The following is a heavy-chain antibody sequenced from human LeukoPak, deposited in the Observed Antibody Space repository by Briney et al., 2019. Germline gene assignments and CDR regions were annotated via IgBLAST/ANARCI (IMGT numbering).Heavy chain of an antibody. Sequence: GGSLRLSCAASGFTFSSYAMSWVRQAPGKGLEWGSAIIGSGATTSYADSVKGRFTTSRDNSKNTLYLQMNSLRAEDTAVYYCAKAGSGWYDFQHWGQGTLVTVSS. CDR3: AKAGSGWYDFQH. CDR1: GFTFSSYA. CDR2: IIGSGATT. J-gene: IGHJ1*01. D-gene: IGHD6-19*01. V-gene: IGHV3-23*01.